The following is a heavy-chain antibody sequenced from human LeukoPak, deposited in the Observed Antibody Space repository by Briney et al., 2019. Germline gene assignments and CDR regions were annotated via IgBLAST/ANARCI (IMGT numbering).Heavy chain of an antibody. CDR1: GGSISSYY. J-gene: IGHJ5*02. D-gene: IGHD3-22*01. CDR3: ARGRTYYYDSSGALWFDP. V-gene: IGHV4-59*01. CDR2: IYYSGST. Sequence: SETLSLTFTVSGGSISSYYWSWIRQPPGKGLEWIGYIYYSGSTNYNPSLKSRVTISVHTSKNQFSLKLSSVTAADTAVYYCARGRTYYYDSSGALWFDPWGQGTLVTVSS.